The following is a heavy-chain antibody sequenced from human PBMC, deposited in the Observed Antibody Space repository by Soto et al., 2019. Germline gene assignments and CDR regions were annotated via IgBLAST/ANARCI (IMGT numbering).Heavy chain of an antibody. CDR1: GYTFTSYG. V-gene: IGHV1-18*04. Sequence: GASVKVSCKASGYTFTSYGISWVRQAPGQGLEWMGWISAYNGNTNYAQKLQGRVTMTTDTSTSTAYMELRSLRSDDTAVYYCARDFESPTYDFWIYYYYGMDVWGQGTTVTVSS. CDR2: ISAYNGNT. J-gene: IGHJ6*02. D-gene: IGHD3-3*01. CDR3: ARDFESPTYDFWIYYYYGMDV.